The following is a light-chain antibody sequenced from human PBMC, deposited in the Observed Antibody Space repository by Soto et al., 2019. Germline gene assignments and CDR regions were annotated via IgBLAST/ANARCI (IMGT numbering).Light chain of an antibody. CDR3: QQYHNWPPQDT. J-gene: IGKJ2*01. CDR2: GES. CDR1: QSVASN. Sequence: EIVMTQSPASLSVSPGDGATRSCRASQSVASNVAWYQQKPGQGPRLLIRGESTRAVGVPSRFSGSGSGTDFTLTISSLHSEDFAVYYCQQYHNWPPQDTCGQGTELQIK. V-gene: IGKV3-15*01.